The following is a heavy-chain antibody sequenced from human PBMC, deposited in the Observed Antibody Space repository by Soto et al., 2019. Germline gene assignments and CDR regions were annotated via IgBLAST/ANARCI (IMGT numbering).Heavy chain of an antibody. CDR2: SIPFFGTA. V-gene: IGHV1-69*13. D-gene: IGHD3-16*01. Sequence: EASVKVSCKTSGGTFSTFGISWVRQAPGQGLEWMGGSIPFFGTAEYSQKFEDRITITADESTNTVYMDLRSLTSEDTAIYYCARTAPMDAGDKYYYDFWGQGALVTVSS. CDR3: ARTAPMDAGDKYYYDF. CDR1: GGTFSTFG. J-gene: IGHJ4*02.